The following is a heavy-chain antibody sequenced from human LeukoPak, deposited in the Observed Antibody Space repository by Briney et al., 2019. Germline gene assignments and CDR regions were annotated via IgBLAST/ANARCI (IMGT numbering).Heavy chain of an antibody. CDR2: IYYGGNT. J-gene: IGHJ4*02. Sequence: SETLSLTCSASGGSIGSSGYYWGWIRQPPGKGLEWIGSIYYGGNTYYNPSLKSRLTISVDTSKDLFSLKLSSVTAADTAVYYCARHRSSSRGGSGFSQGQFDYWGQGTLVTVSS. D-gene: IGHD3-22*01. CDR1: GGSIGSSGYY. CDR3: ARHRSSSRGGSGFSQGQFDY. V-gene: IGHV4-39*01.